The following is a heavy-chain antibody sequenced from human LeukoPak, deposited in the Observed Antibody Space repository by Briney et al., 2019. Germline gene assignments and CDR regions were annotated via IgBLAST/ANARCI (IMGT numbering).Heavy chain of an antibody. CDR3: AKGRISGTQDY. V-gene: IGHV3-23*01. J-gene: IGHJ4*02. D-gene: IGHD1-7*01. Sequence: GGSLRLSCAASGFTFSTNAMTWVRQAPGKGLEWVSVISGSGGSTYYADSVKGRFTISRDNSENTLSLQMNSLRAEDTALYYCAKGRISGTQDYWGQGTLVTVSS. CDR2: ISGSGGST. CDR1: GFTFSTNA.